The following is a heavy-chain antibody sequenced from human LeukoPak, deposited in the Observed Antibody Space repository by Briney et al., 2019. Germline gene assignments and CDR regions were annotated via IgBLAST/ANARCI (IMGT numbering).Heavy chain of an antibody. CDR3: ARDPGGWPLDY. V-gene: IGHV3-30*03. D-gene: IGHD6-19*01. CDR2: ISYDGSNK. Sequence: GGSLRLSCAASGFTFSSYGMHWVRQAPGKGLEWVAVISYDGSNKYYADSVKGRFTISRDNSKNTLYLQMNSLRAEDTAVYYCARDPGGWPLDYWGQGTLVIVSS. CDR1: GFTFSSYG. J-gene: IGHJ4*02.